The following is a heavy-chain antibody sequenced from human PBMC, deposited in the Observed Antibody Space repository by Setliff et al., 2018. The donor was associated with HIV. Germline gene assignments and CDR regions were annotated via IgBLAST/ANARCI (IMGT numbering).Heavy chain of an antibody. Sequence: GGSLRLSCAASGFIFSSYEMNWVRQAPGKGLEWVSYISSSGSPIHYADSVRGQFTISRDNAKNSLYLQMKSLRAEDTAVYYCARDHGYSYGTIDYWGQGTLVTVSS. CDR1: GFIFSSYE. CDR2: ISSSGSPI. CDR3: ARDHGYSYGTIDY. V-gene: IGHV3-48*03. D-gene: IGHD5-18*01. J-gene: IGHJ4*02.